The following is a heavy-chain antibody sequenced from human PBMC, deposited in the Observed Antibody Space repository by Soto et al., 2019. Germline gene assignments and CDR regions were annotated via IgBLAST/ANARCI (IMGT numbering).Heavy chain of an antibody. V-gene: IGHV3-15*07. Sequence: EVQLVESGGGLVKPGGSLRLSCAASGFTFSNAWMNWVRQAPGKGLEWVGRIKSKTDGGTTDYAAPVKGRFTISRDDSKNTLYLQMNSLKTEDTAVYYCTTEHYDSSGYPWFDPWGQGTLVTVSS. CDR3: TTEHYDSSGYPWFDP. D-gene: IGHD3-22*01. CDR2: IKSKTDGGTT. J-gene: IGHJ5*02. CDR1: GFTFSNAW.